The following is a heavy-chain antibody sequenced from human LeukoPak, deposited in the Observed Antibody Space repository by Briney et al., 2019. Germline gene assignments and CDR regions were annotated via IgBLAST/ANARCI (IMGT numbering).Heavy chain of an antibody. CDR2: ISYDGSNK. Sequence: GWSLRLSCAASGFTFSSYGMHWVRQAPGKGLEWVAVISYDGSNKYYADSVKGRFTISRDNSKNTLYLQMNSLRAEDTAVYYCAKWRQDCSGGSCSDYYYYGMDVWGKGTTVTVSS. J-gene: IGHJ6*04. CDR3: AKWRQDCSGGSCSDYYYYGMDV. D-gene: IGHD2-15*01. V-gene: IGHV3-30*18. CDR1: GFTFSSYG.